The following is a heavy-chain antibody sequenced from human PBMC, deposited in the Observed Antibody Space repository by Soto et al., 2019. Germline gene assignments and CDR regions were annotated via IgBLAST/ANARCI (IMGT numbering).Heavy chain of an antibody. D-gene: IGHD2-2*01. J-gene: IGHJ4*02. CDR3: ARGPSSLTRFDY. Sequence: SLKISGAASGFTFSSYAMHWGRQAPCKGLEWVAVISYDGSNKYYADSVKGRFTISRDNSRNTLYLQMNSLRAEDTAVYYCARGPSSLTRFDYWGQGTLVTVSS. CDR2: ISYDGSNK. V-gene: IGHV3-30-3*01. CDR1: GFTFSSYA.